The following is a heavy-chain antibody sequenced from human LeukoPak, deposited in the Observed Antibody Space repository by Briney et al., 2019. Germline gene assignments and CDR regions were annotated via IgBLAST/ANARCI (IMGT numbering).Heavy chain of an antibody. D-gene: IGHD1-1*01. CDR2: FDPEDGET. Sequence: ASVKVCCKVSGSTLSELSMHWVRQAPGTGLEWMGGFDPEDGETIYAQKFQGRVTMTEDTSTDTAYMELSSLRSEDTAVYYCATTGVGGYYFDYWGQGTLVTVSS. CDR3: ATTGVGGYYFDY. V-gene: IGHV1-24*01. J-gene: IGHJ4*02. CDR1: GSTLSELS.